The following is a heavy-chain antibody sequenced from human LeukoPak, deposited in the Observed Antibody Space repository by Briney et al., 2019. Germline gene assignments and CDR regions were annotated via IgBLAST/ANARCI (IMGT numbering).Heavy chain of an antibody. D-gene: IGHD3-10*01. CDR1: GGSISSYY. J-gene: IGHJ6*02. CDR2: IYYSGST. Sequence: SETLSLTCTVSGGSISSYYWSWIRQPPGKGLEWIGYIYYSGSTNYNPSLKSRVTISVGTSKNQFSLKLSSVTAADTAVYYCARVSTNYYGSGKGYYYGMDVWGQETTVTVSS. CDR3: ARVSTNYYGSGKGYYYGMDV. V-gene: IGHV4-59*12.